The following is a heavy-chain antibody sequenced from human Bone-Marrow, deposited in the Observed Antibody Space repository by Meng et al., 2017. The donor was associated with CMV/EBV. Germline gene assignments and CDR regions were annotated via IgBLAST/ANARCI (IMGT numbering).Heavy chain of an antibody. V-gene: IGHV1-46*01. CDR3: ARVGLVATWAGLWY. D-gene: IGHD5-12*01. J-gene: IGHJ4*02. Sequence: ASVKVSCKASGYTFTSYYMHWVRQAPGQGLEWMGIINPSGGSTSYAQKFQGRVTMTRDTSISTAYMELSRLRSDDTAVYYCARVGLVATWAGLWYWGQGTLVTVSS. CDR1: GYTFTSYY. CDR2: INPSGGST.